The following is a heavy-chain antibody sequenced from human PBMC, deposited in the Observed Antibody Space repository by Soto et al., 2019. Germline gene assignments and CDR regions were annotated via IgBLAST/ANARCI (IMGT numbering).Heavy chain of an antibody. J-gene: IGHJ4*02. CDR3: ATRVAVAGTDSFYY. CDR2: FDPEDGET. Sequence: ASVKVSCKASVGTFSSYAISWVRQAPGQGLEWMGGFDPEDGETIYAQKFQGRVTMTEDTSTDTAYMELSSLRSEDTAVYYCATRVAVAGTDSFYYWGQGTLVTVSS. V-gene: IGHV1-24*01. CDR1: VGTFSSYA. D-gene: IGHD6-19*01.